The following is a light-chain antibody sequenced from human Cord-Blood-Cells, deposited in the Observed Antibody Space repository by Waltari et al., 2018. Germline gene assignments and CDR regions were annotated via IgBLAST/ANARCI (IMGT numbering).Light chain of an antibody. CDR3: QSADSSGTYPV. CDR1: ALPKQY. CDR2: KDS. J-gene: IGLJ1*01. Sequence: SYELTHPPSVSVSPGQTARITCSGDALPKQYALWYQQKPGQAPVLVIYKDSERPTGIPERFSGSSSGTTVTLTISGVQAEDEADYYCQSADSSGTYPVFGTGTKVTVL. V-gene: IGLV3-25*02.